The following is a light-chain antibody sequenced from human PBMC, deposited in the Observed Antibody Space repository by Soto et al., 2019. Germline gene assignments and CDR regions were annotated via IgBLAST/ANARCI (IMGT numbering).Light chain of an antibody. CDR1: ESVSSN. CDR3: QQRSYLFT. J-gene: IGKJ4*01. CDR2: DAS. V-gene: IGKV3-11*01. Sequence: EVAMTQSPATLSVSPGERATLSCRASESVSSNLAWYQQKPGQAPRLLIYDASNRATGIPARFSGSGSGTGFTLTINSLEPEDVAVYYCQQRSYLFTFGGGTKVDIK.